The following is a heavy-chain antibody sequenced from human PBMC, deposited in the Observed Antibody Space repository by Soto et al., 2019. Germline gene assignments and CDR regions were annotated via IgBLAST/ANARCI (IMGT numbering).Heavy chain of an antibody. Sequence: ASVKVSCKASGGTFSNHIITWVRQAPGQGPEWMGRIIPMLDITNYAQKFQGRVTITADKSTTTAYMEVSSLRPEDTAMYYCARGYSYGYYYYGMDVWGQGTTVTVSS. CDR2: IIPMLDIT. D-gene: IGHD5-18*01. CDR3: ARGYSYGYYYYGMDV. CDR1: GGTFSNHI. V-gene: IGHV1-69*02. J-gene: IGHJ6*02.